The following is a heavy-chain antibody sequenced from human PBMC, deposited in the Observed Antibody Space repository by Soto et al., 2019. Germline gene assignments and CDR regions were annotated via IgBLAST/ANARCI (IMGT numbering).Heavy chain of an antibody. Sequence: QITLKESGPTLVKPTQTLTLTCTFSGFSLSTSGVGVGWNRQPPGKALVWLALIYLDDDKRYRPSLKRRLTITKSPSNNLVVLTMTNLDPVDTATYPCAHRRSTYYYDSTFDPWGQGTLVTVSS. V-gene: IGHV2-5*02. D-gene: IGHD3-22*01. CDR1: GFSLSTSGVG. CDR3: AHRRSTYYYDSTFDP. CDR2: IYLDDDK. J-gene: IGHJ5*02.